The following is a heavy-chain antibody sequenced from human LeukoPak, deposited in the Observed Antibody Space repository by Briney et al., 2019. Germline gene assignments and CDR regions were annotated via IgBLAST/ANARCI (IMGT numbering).Heavy chain of an antibody. CDR1: GFTVSSNY. CDR3: AAGSGSYFPITYYMDV. D-gene: IGHD3-10*01. V-gene: IGHV3-53*01. J-gene: IGHJ6*03. CDR2: IYSGGST. Sequence: GGSLRLSCAASGFTVSSNYMSWVRQAPGKGLEWVSVIYSGGSTYYADSVKGRFTISRDNSKNTLYLQMNSLRAEDTAVYYCAAGSGSYFPITYYMDVWGKGTTVTISS.